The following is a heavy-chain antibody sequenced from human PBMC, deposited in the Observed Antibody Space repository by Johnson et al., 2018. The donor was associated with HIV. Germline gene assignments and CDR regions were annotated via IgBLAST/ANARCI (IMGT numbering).Heavy chain of an antibody. Sequence: QVQLVESGGGVVQPGRSLRLSCAASGFTFSSYAMHWVRQAPGKGLEWVAVISYDGSNKYYADSVKGRFTISRDNSKNTLYLLMNSLRAEDKAIYHCAKDILRIAAAGIYGASDIWGQGTMVTVSS. CDR1: GFTFSSYA. J-gene: IGHJ3*02. D-gene: IGHD6-13*01. V-gene: IGHV3-30-3*01. CDR3: AKDILRIAAAGIYGASDI. CDR2: ISYDGSNK.